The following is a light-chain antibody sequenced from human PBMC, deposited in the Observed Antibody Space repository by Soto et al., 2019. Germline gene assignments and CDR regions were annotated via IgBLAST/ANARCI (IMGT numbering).Light chain of an antibody. CDR3: QQYNSYSRLT. V-gene: IGKV1-5*03. CDR2: RAS. J-gene: IGKJ4*01. Sequence: DIPMTQSPSTLSASVGDRVTITCRASQSISSWLAWYQKKPGKAPKLLIYRASSLESGVPSRFSGSGSGTEFTLTISSLQPDDFATYYCQQYNSYSRLTFGGGTKVEIK. CDR1: QSISSW.